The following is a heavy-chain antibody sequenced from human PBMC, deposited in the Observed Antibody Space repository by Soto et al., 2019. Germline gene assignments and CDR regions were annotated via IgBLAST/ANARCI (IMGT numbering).Heavy chain of an antibody. CDR1: GYTFTSYA. J-gene: IGHJ6*02. D-gene: IGHD3-9*01. V-gene: IGHV1-3*01. Sequence: SVKVSCQASGYTFTSYAMHWVRQATGQRLEWMGWINAGNGNTKYSQKFQGRFIISRDNAKNSLYLEMNSLRAEDTALYYCARDMIGDILPTYYKVYYYAMDVWGQGTTVTVSS. CDR3: ARDMIGDILPTYYKVYYYAMDV. CDR2: INAGNGNT.